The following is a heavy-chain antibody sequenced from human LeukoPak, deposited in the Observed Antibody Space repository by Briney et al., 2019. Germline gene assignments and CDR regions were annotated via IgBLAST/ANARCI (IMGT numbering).Heavy chain of an antibody. V-gene: IGHV3-48*01. CDR3: ARGGVVGATTSYFNS. CDR1: GFTFSSFA. CDR2: ISTSSSTI. Sequence: GGSLRLSCEASGFTFSSFAMNWVRQAPGKGLEWVSYISTSSSTIYYADSVEGRFTISRDNAKNSLYLQMNSLRAEDTAVYYCARGGVVGATTSYFNSWGQGTLVTVSS. J-gene: IGHJ4*02. D-gene: IGHD1-26*01.